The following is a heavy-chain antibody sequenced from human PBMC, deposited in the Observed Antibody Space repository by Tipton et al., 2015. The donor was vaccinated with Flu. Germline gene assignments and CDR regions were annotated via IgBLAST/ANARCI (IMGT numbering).Heavy chain of an antibody. Sequence: VQLVQSGGGLIQPGGSLRLSCAASGFTVSSNYMNWVRQAPGKGLEWVSVIYRGGETYYADSVKGRFTISSDNSKNTLHLQMNSLRADDTAVYYCARDSDVVVIRYFDLWGRGTLVTGSS. D-gene: IGHD2-21*01. J-gene: IGHJ2*01. CDR1: GFTVSSNY. V-gene: IGHV3-53*01. CDR3: ARDSDVVVIRYFDL. CDR2: IYRGGET.